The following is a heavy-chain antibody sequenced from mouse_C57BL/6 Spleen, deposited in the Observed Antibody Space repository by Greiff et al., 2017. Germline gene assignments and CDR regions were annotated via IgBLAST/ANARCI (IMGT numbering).Heavy chain of an antibody. V-gene: IGHV14-2*01. CDR2: IDPEDGET. Sequence: EVQRVESGAELVKPGASVKLSCTASGFNIKDYYMHWVKQRTEQGLEWIGRIDPEDGETKYAPKFQGKATITADTSSNTAYLQLSSLTSEDTAVYYCARATVVAPDAMDYWGQGTSVTVSS. D-gene: IGHD1-1*01. CDR1: GFNIKDYY. CDR3: ARATVVAPDAMDY. J-gene: IGHJ4*01.